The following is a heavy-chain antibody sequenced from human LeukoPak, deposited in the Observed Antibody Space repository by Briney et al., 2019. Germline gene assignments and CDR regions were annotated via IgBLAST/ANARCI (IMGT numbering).Heavy chain of an antibody. CDR3: AKAKTVTIDFDY. D-gene: IGHD4-11*01. CDR2: IRYDGSNK. CDR1: GFTFSSYG. V-gene: IGHV3-30*02. Sequence: GGSLRPSCAASGFTFSSYGMHWVRQAPGKGLEWVAFIRYDGSNKYYADSVKGRFTISRDNSKNTLYLQMNSLRAEDTAVYYCAKAKTVTIDFDYWGQGTLVTVSS. J-gene: IGHJ4*02.